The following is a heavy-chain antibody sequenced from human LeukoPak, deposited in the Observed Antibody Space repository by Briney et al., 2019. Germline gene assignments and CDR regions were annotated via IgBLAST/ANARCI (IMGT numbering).Heavy chain of an antibody. CDR3: ASGDYGGDY. CDR2: ITSSSTYM. Sequence: GGSLRLSCAASGFTFNSYNMNWVRQAPGKGLEWVSSITSSSTYMYYADSVKGRFTISRDNARNSLYLQMNSLRAEDTAVYYCASGDYGGDYWGQGTLVTVSS. J-gene: IGHJ4*02. D-gene: IGHD4-17*01. CDR1: GFTFNSYN. V-gene: IGHV3-21*01.